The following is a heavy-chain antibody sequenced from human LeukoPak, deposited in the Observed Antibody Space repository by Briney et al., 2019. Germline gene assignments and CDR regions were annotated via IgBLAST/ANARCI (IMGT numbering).Heavy chain of an antibody. D-gene: IGHD1-26*01. CDR3: ARDYLGAGTVGATSGY. CDR1: GGSITSSSFY. Sequence: SETLSLTCTVSGGSITSSSFYWGWVRQPPGKGLEWIGSIYFSGNAYYNPSLKSRLTISVDTSKNQFSLNLSSVTAADTAVYYCARDYLGAGTVGATSGYWGQGTLVTVSS. CDR2: IYFSGNA. J-gene: IGHJ4*02. V-gene: IGHV4-39*02.